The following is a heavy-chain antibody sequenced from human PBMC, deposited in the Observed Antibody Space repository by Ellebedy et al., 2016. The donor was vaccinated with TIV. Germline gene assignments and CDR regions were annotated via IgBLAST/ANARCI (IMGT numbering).Heavy chain of an antibody. CDR3: ASVGYSDHYYYMDV. CDR1: EFTFSNYG. CDR2: ISSFGDTK. Sequence: GESLKISXTAFEFTFSNYGINCVRQAPGKGLEWVSYISSFGDTKYYADSVKGRFTISRDNAKDSLYLQMNSLRDEDTAVYYCASVGYSDHYYYMDVWGRGTTVNVSS. D-gene: IGHD4-17*01. J-gene: IGHJ6*03. V-gene: IGHV3-48*02.